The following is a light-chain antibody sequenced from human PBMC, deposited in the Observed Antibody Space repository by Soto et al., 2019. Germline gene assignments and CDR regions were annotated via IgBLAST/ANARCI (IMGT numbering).Light chain of an antibody. V-gene: IGLV2-23*02. Sequence: QSALTQPASVSGSPGQSITISCTGTRSDVGKYDLVSWYQQHPGKAPKVIIYEVTKGPSGVSNRFSGSKSGNTASLTISGLQTEDEADYYCCSYAGDNFSMLFGGGTKLTVL. CDR3: CSYAGDNFSML. CDR1: RSDVGKYDL. CDR2: EVT. J-gene: IGLJ2*01.